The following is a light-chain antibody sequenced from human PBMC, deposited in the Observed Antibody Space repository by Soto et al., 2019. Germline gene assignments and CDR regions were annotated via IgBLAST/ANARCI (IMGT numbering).Light chain of an antibody. CDR1: QSVSRY. Sequence: EIVLKISPAAVSLSPGERATPSCRASQSVSRYLAWYQQKPGQAPRLLIYGASTRATGIPARSSGSGSGTEFTPTISRLQPDDFATYYCQQYNRFSTFGQGTKVDIK. J-gene: IGKJ1*01. V-gene: IGKV3-15*01. CDR2: GAS. CDR3: QQYNRFST.